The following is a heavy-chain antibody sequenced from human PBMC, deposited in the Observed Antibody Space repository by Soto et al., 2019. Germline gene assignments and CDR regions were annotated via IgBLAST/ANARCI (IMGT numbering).Heavy chain of an antibody. Sequence: QVQLVESGGGVVQPGRSLRLSCAASGFTFRNYGMHWVRQAPGKGLEWVAVISDDGSNKYNVDSVEGRFTISRDNSKNTVFLQMNSLRPEDTAVYFCAKGGVYSSGTNDAFDIWGQGTLVTVSS. D-gene: IGHD5-18*01. CDR3: AKGGVYSSGTNDAFDI. CDR2: ISDDGSNK. CDR1: GFTFRNYG. J-gene: IGHJ3*02. V-gene: IGHV3-30*18.